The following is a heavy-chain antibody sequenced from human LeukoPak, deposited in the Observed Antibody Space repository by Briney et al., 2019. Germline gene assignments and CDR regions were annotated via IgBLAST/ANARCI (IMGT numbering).Heavy chain of an antibody. CDR2: IIPVFGTT. J-gene: IGHJ6*03. V-gene: IGHV1-69*06. CDR1: GGTFSNYS. Sequence: SVKVSCKASGGTFSNYSITWVRQAPGQGLEWMGGIIPVFGTTINAQKFQGRVTITADKSTSTAYLELSSLRSEDTAVYYCASIAVAGSHYYYYYMDVWGKGTTVT. CDR3: ASIAVAGSHYYYYYMDV. D-gene: IGHD6-19*01.